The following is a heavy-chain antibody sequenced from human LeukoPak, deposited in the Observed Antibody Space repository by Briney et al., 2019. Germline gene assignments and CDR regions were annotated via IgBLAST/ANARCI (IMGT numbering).Heavy chain of an antibody. V-gene: IGHV1-3*01. CDR2: INAGNGNT. D-gene: IGHD4-17*01. J-gene: IGHJ5*02. CDR3: ARGRITRLTTVTTGWFDP. CDR1: GYTFTSYA. Sequence: GASVKVSCKASGYTFTSYAMHLVRQAPGPRLGGIGWINAGNGNTKYSQKFQGRVTITRDTSASTAYMELSSLRSEDTAVYYCARGRITRLTTVTTGWFDPWGQGTLVTVSS.